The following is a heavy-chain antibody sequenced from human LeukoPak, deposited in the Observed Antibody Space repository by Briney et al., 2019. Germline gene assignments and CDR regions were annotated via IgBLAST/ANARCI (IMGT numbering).Heavy chain of an antibody. Sequence: SETLSLTCTVSGGSISSSSYYWGWIRQPPGKRLEWIGSIYYSGSTYYNPSLKSRVTISVDTSKNQFSLKLSSVTAADTAVYYCARCRGSSPFYYYYMDVWGKGTTVTVSS. D-gene: IGHD1-26*01. J-gene: IGHJ6*03. V-gene: IGHV4-39*01. CDR1: GGSISSSSYY. CDR2: IYYSGST. CDR3: ARCRGSSPFYYYYMDV.